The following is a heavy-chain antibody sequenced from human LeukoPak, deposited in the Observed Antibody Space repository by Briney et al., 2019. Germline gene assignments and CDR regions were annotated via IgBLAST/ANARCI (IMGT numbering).Heavy chain of an antibody. Sequence: GGSLRLSCAASGFSFSSYAMSWVRQAPGKGLEWVALISYDGGKQHFADSVKGRFTISRDNSNNSLYLEMNSLRIEDTAVYYCARAAMVRSGAYDIWGQGTMVTVSS. CDR1: GFSFSSYA. V-gene: IGHV3-30*04. D-gene: IGHD5-18*01. CDR3: ARAAMVRSGAYDI. CDR2: ISYDGGKQ. J-gene: IGHJ3*02.